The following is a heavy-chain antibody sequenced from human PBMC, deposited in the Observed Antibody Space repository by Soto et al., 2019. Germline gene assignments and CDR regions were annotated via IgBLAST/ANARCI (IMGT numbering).Heavy chain of an antibody. CDR1: GYSFTRYW. CDR3: ARQDYYDSSGYPHRFDY. Sequence: PGESLKISCKGSGYSFTRYWIGWVRQMPWKGLEWMGIIYPGDSDTRYSPSFQGQVTISADKSISTAYLQWSSLKASDTAMYYCARQDYYDSSGYPHRFDYWGQGTLVTVSS. CDR2: IYPGDSDT. J-gene: IGHJ4*02. V-gene: IGHV5-51*01. D-gene: IGHD3-22*01.